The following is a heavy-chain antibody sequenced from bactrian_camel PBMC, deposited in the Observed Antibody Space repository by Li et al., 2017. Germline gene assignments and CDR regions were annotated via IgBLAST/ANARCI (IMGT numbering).Heavy chain of an antibody. Sequence: HVQLVESGGGSVRAGGSLRLSCVARWISYCRHDKAWYRQTPGKEREFVSQINSDGTIRYADFVKGRFTISRDDSADAMYLQMNDLRSEDTAIYYCKLENAKSPYCRGGSLPSVYWGLGTQVTVS. V-gene: IGHV3S53*01. D-gene: IGHD1*01. CDR3: KLENAKSPYCRGGSLPSVY. CDR1: WISYCRHD. J-gene: IGHJ4*01. CDR2: INSDGTI.